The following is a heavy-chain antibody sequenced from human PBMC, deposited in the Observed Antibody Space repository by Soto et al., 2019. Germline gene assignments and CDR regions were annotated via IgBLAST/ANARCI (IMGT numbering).Heavy chain of an antibody. CDR3: AKPVGRWELQPFDY. Sequence: ASVKVSCKASGGTFSSYAISWVRQAPGQGLEWMGGIIPIFGTANYAQKFQGRVTITADESTSTAYMELSSLRSEDTAVYYCAKPVGRWELQPFDYWGQGTLVTVSS. J-gene: IGHJ4*02. D-gene: IGHD1-26*01. V-gene: IGHV1-69*13. CDR2: IIPIFGTA. CDR1: GGTFSSYA.